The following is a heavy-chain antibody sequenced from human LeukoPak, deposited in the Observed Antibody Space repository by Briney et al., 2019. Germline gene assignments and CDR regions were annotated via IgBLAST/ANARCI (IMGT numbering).Heavy chain of an antibody. CDR1: GFTFSSYW. CDR3: ARVSGSGSYQLDY. V-gene: IGHV3-74*01. CDR2: INSDGSTT. J-gene: IGHJ4*02. D-gene: IGHD3-10*01. Sequence: GGSLRLSCAASGFTFSSYWMHWVRQAPGKGLVWVSRINSDGSTTNYADSVKGRFTISRDNAKNSLYLQMNSLRAEDTAVYYCARVSGSGSYQLDYWGQGTLVTVSS.